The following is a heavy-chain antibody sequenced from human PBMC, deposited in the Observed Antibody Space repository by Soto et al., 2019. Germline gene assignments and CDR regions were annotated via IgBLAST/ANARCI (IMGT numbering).Heavy chain of an antibody. Sequence: PSETLSLTCTVSGGSISSSSYYWGWIRQPPGKGLEWIGSIYYSGSTYYNPSLKSRVTISVDTSKNQFSRKLSSVTAADTAVYYCARGRGYYDFWSGYPSSGAIDYWGQGTLVTVSS. CDR3: ARGRGYYDFWSGYPSSGAIDY. CDR2: IYYSGST. CDR1: GGSISSSSYY. V-gene: IGHV4-39*01. D-gene: IGHD3-3*01. J-gene: IGHJ4*02.